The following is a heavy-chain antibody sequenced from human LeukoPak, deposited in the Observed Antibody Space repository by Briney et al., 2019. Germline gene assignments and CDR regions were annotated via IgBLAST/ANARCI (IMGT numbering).Heavy chain of an antibody. V-gene: IGHV1-2*02. CDR2: MNPKSGDT. D-gene: IGHD6-19*01. J-gene: IGHJ3*02. Sequence: ASVKVSCKASGYTFTGYYMHWVRQAPGQGLEWMGWMNPKSGDTVYSQKFQGRVTMTRDTSISTAYMELSSLRSDDTAVYYCARASRSRGWYLGAFDMWGQGTMVTVSS. CDR1: GYTFTGYY. CDR3: ARASRSRGWYLGAFDM.